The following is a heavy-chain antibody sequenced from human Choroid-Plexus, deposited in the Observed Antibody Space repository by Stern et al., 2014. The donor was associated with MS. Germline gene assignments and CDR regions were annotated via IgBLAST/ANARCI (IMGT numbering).Heavy chain of an antibody. CDR1: GFTLGSCA. V-gene: IGHV3-30*18. CDR3: AKDRQYLTYFFDH. J-gene: IGHJ5*02. CDR2: VSYDGSNK. D-gene: IGHD2/OR15-2a*01. Sequence: VKLVESGGGVVQPGRPLRLSCVASGFTLGSCAMPWVRQAPGKGLEWVAGVSYDGSNKYYADSVKGRFTISRDNSQNTLYMQMSSLRPEDTAVYYCAKDRQYLTYFFDHWGQGSLVTVSS.